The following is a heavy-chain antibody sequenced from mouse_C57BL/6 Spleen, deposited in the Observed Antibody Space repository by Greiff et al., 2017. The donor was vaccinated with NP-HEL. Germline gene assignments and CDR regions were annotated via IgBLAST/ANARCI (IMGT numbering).Heavy chain of an antibody. Sequence: QVQLQQPGAELVKPGASVKLSCKASGYTFTSYWMHWVKQRPGQGLEWIGMIHPNSGSTTYNEKFQSTAPLTVDKSSSTAYMQLSSLTSEDSAVYYCARSGNGNYGFAYWGQGTLVTVSA. CDR1: GYTFTSYW. CDR3: ARSGNGNYGFAY. V-gene: IGHV1-64*01. CDR2: IHPNSGST. J-gene: IGHJ3*01. D-gene: IGHD2-1*01.